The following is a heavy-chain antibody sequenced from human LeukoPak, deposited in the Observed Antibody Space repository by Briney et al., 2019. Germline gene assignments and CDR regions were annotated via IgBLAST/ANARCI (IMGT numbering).Heavy chain of an antibody. CDR1: GFTVSSNY. J-gene: IGHJ4*02. CDR3: ARGTGDGDYVFY. D-gene: IGHD3-16*01. CDR2: IYSGGST. V-gene: IGHV3-53*01. Sequence: GGSLRLSCAASGFTVSSNYMTWVRRAPGKGLEWVSVIYSGGSTYYADSVKGRFTISRDNSKNTLYLQMNSLRAEDTAVYYCARGTGDGDYVFYWGQGTLVTVSS.